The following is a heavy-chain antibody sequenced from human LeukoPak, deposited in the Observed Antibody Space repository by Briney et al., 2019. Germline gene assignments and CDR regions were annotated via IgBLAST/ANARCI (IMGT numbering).Heavy chain of an antibody. D-gene: IGHD6-13*01. Sequence: SGTLSLTCAVSGGSISSSNWWSWVRQPPGKGLEWIGEIYHSGSTSYNPSLKSRVTISVDTTKDQFSLKLRSVTAADTAVYYCARSIAAAWYGAYYYYYMDVWGKGTTVTVSS. J-gene: IGHJ6*03. V-gene: IGHV4-4*02. CDR1: GGSISSSNW. CDR3: ARSIAAAWYGAYYYYYMDV. CDR2: IYHSGST.